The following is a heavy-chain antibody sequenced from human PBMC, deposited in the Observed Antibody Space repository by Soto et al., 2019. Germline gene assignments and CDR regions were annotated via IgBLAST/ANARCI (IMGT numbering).Heavy chain of an antibody. Sequence: SETLSLTCTVSGDSVSSGGYYWSWIRQPLGKGLEWIGNIQYSGSTEYNPSLKSRVSISVDRPKNQFSLKVTSVTAADTAIYYCARKDSQGSWAAWYWGQGTQVTVSS. CDR2: IQYSGST. J-gene: IGHJ4*02. CDR1: GDSVSSGGYY. CDR3: ARKDSQGSWAAWY. V-gene: IGHV4-61*08. D-gene: IGHD2-15*01.